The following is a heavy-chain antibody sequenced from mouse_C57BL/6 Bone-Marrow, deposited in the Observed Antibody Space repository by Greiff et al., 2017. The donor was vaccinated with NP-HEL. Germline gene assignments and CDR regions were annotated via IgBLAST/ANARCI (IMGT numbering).Heavy chain of an antibody. D-gene: IGHD2-5*01. V-gene: IGHV5-6*01. CDR1: GFTFSSYG. CDR2: ISSGGSYT. Sequence: EVKLMESGGDLVKPGGSLKLSCAASGFTFSSYGMSWVRQTPDKRLEWVATISSGGSYTYYPDSVKGRFTISRDNAKNTLYLQMSSLKSEATAMYYCARHYYSNYCDYWGQGTTLTVSS. CDR3: ARHYYSNYCDY. J-gene: IGHJ2*01.